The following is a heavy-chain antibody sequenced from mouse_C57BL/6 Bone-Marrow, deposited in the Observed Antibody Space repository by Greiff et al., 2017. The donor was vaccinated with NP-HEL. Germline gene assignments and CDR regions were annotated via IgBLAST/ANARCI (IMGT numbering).Heavy chain of an antibody. CDR2: IWSGGST. J-gene: IGHJ3*01. CDR1: GFSLTSYG. V-gene: IGHV2-2*01. Sequence: QVQLQQSGPGLVQPSQSLSITCTVSGFSLTSYGVHWVRQSPGTGLEWLGVIWSGGSTDYNAAFISRLSISKDNSKSQVFFKMNSLQADDTAIYYCARNPLAYWGQGTLVTVSA. CDR3: ARNPLAY.